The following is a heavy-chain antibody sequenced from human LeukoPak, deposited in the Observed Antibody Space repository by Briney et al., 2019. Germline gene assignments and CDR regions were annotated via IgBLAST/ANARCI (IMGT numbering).Heavy chain of an antibody. CDR1: GFTFSSYG. J-gene: IGHJ4*02. V-gene: IGHV3-33*01. Sequence: PGGSLRLSCAASGFTFSSYGMHWVRQAPGKGLEWVAVIWYDGSNKYYADSVKGRFTISRDNSKNTLYLQMNSLRAEDTAVYYCARGSYFCGGDCYPSHYWGQGTLVTVSS. D-gene: IGHD2-21*02. CDR2: IWYDGSNK. CDR3: ARGSYFCGGDCYPSHY.